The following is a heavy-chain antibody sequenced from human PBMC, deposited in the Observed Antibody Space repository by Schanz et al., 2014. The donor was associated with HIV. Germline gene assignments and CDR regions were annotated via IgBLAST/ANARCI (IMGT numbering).Heavy chain of an antibody. CDR1: GFSFDTFG. J-gene: IGHJ6*02. CDR2: ISYDGRNK. CDR3: ARVALAVDGADYGMDV. Sequence: QVQLVESGGGVVQPGRSLRLSCAGSGFSFDTFGIHWVRQAPGKGLEWLAVISYDGRNKKFANSVKGRFTISRDNAKNSLHLQMSRLGAEDTAVYYCARVALAVDGADYGMDVWGQGIMVTVSS. V-gene: IGHV3-30*03. D-gene: IGHD2-2*01.